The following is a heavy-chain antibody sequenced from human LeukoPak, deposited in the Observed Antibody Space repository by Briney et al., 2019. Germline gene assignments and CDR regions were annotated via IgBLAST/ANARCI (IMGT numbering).Heavy chain of an antibody. D-gene: IGHD1-26*01. Sequence: GGSLRLSCAASGFTFNNYGMHWVRQAPGKGLEWVAFIRYDGSNKYYADSVKGRFTISRDNAKNSLYLQMNSLRAEDTAVYYCARGSGSYFSYLDYWGQGTLVTVSS. CDR1: GFTFNNYG. J-gene: IGHJ4*02. CDR3: ARGSGSYFSYLDY. CDR2: IRYDGSNK. V-gene: IGHV3-30*02.